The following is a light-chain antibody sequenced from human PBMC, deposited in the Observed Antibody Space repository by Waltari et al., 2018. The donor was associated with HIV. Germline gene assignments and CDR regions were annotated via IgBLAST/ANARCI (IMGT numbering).Light chain of an antibody. Sequence: QSALTQSASVSGSPGQSITISCTGTSSDVGAYTLVSWYQQHPGEVPKLLIYEVTKRTSGVSTRFSGSKSGNTASLTISGLQAEDEADYYCCSYAGSGLVFGGGTKLTVL. V-gene: IGLV2-23*02. J-gene: IGLJ3*02. CDR2: EVT. CDR1: SSDVGAYTL. CDR3: CSYAGSGLV.